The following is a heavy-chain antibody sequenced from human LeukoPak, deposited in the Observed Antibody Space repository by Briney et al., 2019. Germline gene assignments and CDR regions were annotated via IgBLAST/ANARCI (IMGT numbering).Heavy chain of an antibody. V-gene: IGHV4-34*01. CDR3: ARRGRNYYGSGSYFYYFDY. J-gene: IGHJ4*02. CDR1: GGAFSGYY. Sequence: SETLSLTCAVYGGAFSGYYWSWIRQPPGKGLEWIGEINHSGSTNYNPSLKSRVTISVGTSKNQFSLKLSSVTAADTAVYYCARRGRNYYGSGSYFYYFDYWGQGTLVTVSS. CDR2: INHSGST. D-gene: IGHD3-10*01.